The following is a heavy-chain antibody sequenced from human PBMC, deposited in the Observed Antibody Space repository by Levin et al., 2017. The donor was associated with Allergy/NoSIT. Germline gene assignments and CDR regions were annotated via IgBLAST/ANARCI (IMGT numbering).Heavy chain of an antibody. CDR1: GFTFSTYW. Sequence: PGGSLRLSCAASGFTFSTYWMHWVRQAPGKGLVWVSRINSDGSITTYADSVKGRFTISRDNAKNTLYLQLNSLRAEDTAVYYCTRDRYKFDYWGQGTLVTVSS. V-gene: IGHV3-74*01. CDR2: INSDGSIT. CDR3: TRDRYKFDY. D-gene: IGHD1-1*01. J-gene: IGHJ4*02.